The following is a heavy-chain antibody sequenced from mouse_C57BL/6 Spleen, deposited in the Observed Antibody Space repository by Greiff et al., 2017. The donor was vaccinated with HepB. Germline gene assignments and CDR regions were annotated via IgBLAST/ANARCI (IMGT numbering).Heavy chain of an antibody. CDR3: ATYDYDDFDY. V-gene: IGHV5-17*01. D-gene: IGHD2-4*01. CDR1: GFTFSDYG. CDR2: ISSGSSTI. J-gene: IGHJ2*01. Sequence: EVMLVESGGGLVKPGGSLKLSCAASGFTFSDYGMHWVRQAPEKGLEWVAYISSGSSTIYYADTVKGRFTISRDNAKNTLFLQMTSLRSEDTAMYYCATYDYDDFDYWGQGTTLTVSS.